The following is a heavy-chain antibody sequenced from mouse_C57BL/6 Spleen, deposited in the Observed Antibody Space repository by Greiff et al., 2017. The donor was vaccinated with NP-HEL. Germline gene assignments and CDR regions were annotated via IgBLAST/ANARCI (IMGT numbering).Heavy chain of an antibody. Sequence: VQLKESGGDLVKPGGSLKLSCAASGFTFSSYGMSWVRQTPDKRLEWVATISSGGSYTYSPDSVKGRFTISRDNAKNTLYLQMSSMKSEDTAMYYCARQLDSSGFYAMDYWGQGTSVTVSS. CDR1: GFTFSSYG. V-gene: IGHV5-6*01. D-gene: IGHD3-2*02. CDR3: ARQLDSSGFYAMDY. CDR2: ISSGGSYT. J-gene: IGHJ4*01.